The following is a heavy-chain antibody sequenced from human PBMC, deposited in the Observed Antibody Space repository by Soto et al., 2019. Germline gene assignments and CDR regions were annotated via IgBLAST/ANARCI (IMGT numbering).Heavy chain of an antibody. V-gene: IGHV3-72*01. D-gene: IGHD3-10*01. CDR3: ARGSRSFDI. CDR1: GFIFSDYH. J-gene: IGHJ3*02. Sequence: EVQLVESGGGLVQPGGSLRLSCAASGFIFSDYHMDWVRQAPGKGLEWVGRTRNKANRHTTEYAASVKGRFTISRDDSKNSLYLHMNSLKTEDTAVYYWARGSRSFDIWGQGTMVTVSS. CDR2: TRNKANRHTT.